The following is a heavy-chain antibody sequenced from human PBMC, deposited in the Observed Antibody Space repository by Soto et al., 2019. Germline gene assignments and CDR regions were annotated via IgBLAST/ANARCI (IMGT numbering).Heavy chain of an antibody. CDR3: AREIFTMVRGVIIQDYGMDV. CDR1: GYTFTGYY. CDR2: INPNSGGT. J-gene: IGHJ6*02. V-gene: IGHV1-2*02. Sequence: SVKVSCKASGYTFTGYYMHWVRQAPGQGLEWMGWINPNSGGTNYAQKFQGRVTMTRDTSISTAYMELSRLRSDDTAVYYCAREIFTMVRGVIIQDYGMDVWGQGTTVTVSS. D-gene: IGHD3-10*01.